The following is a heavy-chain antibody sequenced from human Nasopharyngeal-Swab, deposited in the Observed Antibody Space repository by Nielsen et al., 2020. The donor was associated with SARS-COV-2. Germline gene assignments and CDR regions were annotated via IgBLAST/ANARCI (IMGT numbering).Heavy chain of an antibody. Sequence: SVKVSCKASGGTFSSYAISWVRQAPGQGLEWMGGIIPIFGTANYAQKFQGRVTITADESTSTAYMELSSLRSEDTAVYYCARDKGIAVYDAFDIWGQGTMVTVSS. V-gene: IGHV1-69*13. J-gene: IGHJ3*02. CDR2: IIPIFGTA. CDR1: GGTFSSYA. D-gene: IGHD6-19*01. CDR3: ARDKGIAVYDAFDI.